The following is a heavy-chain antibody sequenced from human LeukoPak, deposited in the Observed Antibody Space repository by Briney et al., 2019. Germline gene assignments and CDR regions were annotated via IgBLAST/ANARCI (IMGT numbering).Heavy chain of an antibody. V-gene: IGHV3-30*11. CDR3: ATKERGIAVAGWDS. D-gene: IGHD6-19*01. Sequence: GGSLRLSCAASGFTFSSYAMHWVRQAPGKGLEWVAVISFDGRNKYYADSVKGRFTISRDNSKNTLFLQMNSLRVEDTAIYYCATKERGIAVAGWDSWGQGTLVTVSS. CDR2: ISFDGRNK. CDR1: GFTFSSYA. J-gene: IGHJ4*02.